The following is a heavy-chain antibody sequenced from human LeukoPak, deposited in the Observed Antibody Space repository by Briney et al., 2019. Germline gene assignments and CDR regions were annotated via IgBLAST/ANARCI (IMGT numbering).Heavy chain of an antibody. CDR3: ARGGIVVVTAAPVEVYFDY. Sequence: PGGSLRLSCAASGFTFSSYAMSWVRQAPGKGLEWVSAISGSGGSTYYADSVKGRFTISRDNSKNTLYLQMNSLRAEDTAVYYCARGGIVVVTAAPVEVYFDYWGQGTLVTVSS. V-gene: IGHV3-23*01. J-gene: IGHJ4*02. D-gene: IGHD2-21*02. CDR2: ISGSGGST. CDR1: GFTFSSYA.